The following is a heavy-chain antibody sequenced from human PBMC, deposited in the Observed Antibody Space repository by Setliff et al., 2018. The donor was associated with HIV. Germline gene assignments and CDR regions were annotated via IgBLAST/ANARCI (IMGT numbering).Heavy chain of an antibody. CDR2: IHPSGRT. Sequence: PSETLSLTCSVSGDSISSDYWWTWVRQPPGTGLEWIAEIHPSGRTNFNPSLKTRVTTSVDKSKNQFSLNLSSVTAADTAVYYCVRHLDGWYYYGMDVWGQGTTVTVSS. CDR3: VRHLDGWYYYGMDV. D-gene: IGHD6-19*01. CDR1: GDSISSDYW. V-gene: IGHV4-4*02. J-gene: IGHJ6*02.